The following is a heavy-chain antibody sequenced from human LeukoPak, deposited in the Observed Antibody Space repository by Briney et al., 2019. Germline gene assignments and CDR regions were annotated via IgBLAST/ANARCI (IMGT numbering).Heavy chain of an antibody. CDR2: IIPSFGIA. D-gene: IGHD3-10*01. CDR1: GGTVSIYA. Sequence: ASVTVSCTASGGTVSIYAISWVRQAPGQGLEWMGRIIPSFGIANNAEKFQCRVTISAEKSTSTAYMELSSLRSEDTAVYYCARSYGSGSYYNPNWFDPWGQGTLVTVSS. J-gene: IGHJ5*02. CDR3: ARSYGSGSYYNPNWFDP. V-gene: IGHV1-69*04.